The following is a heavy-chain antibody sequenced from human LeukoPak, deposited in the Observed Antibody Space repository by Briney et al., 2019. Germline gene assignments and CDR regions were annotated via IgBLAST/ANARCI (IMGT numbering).Heavy chain of an antibody. V-gene: IGHV3-21*01. CDR1: GFTFSSYS. J-gene: IGHJ4*02. Sequence: PGGSLRLSCAASGFTFSSYSMNWVRQAPGKGLEWVSSNSSNSSYIYYADSVKGRFTISRDNAKNTLYLQMNSLRAEDTAVYYCASGDLESRYAQLSYFDYWGQGTLVTVSS. CDR3: ASGDLESRYAQLSYFDY. D-gene: IGHD2-15*01. CDR2: NSSNSSYI.